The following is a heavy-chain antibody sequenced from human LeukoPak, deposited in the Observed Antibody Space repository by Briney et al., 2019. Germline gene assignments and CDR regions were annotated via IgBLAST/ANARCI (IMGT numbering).Heavy chain of an antibody. Sequence: PGGSLRLSCAASGFTVSSNYMSWVRQAPGKGLEWASVIYSGGSTYYADSVKGRFTISRDNFKNTLYLQMNSLRAEDTAVYYCARVPMYYYDSSGYYPWGQGTLVTVSS. V-gene: IGHV3-53*01. CDR3: ARVPMYYYDSSGYYP. J-gene: IGHJ5*02. CDR1: GFTVSSNY. CDR2: IYSGGST. D-gene: IGHD3-22*01.